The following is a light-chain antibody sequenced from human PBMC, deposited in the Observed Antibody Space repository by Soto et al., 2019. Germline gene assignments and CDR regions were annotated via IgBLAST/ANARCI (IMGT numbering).Light chain of an antibody. CDR1: QTFSNNY. V-gene: IGKV3-20*01. J-gene: IGKJ1*01. CDR2: AAS. CDR3: QQYGSSPKT. Sequence: EVVLTQSPGTLSLSPGERATLSCRASQTFSNNYLAWYQQKPGQAPRLVIFAASSRATGIPDMFSGSGSGTDFTLTISSLEPEDFALYYCQQYGSSPKTFGQGTKVDIK.